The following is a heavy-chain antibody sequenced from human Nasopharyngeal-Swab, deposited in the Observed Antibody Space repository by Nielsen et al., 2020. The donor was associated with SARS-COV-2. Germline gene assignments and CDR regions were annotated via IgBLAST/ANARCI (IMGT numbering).Heavy chain of an antibody. Sequence: GESLKISCAASGFTFSSYSMNWVRQAPGEGLEWVSSISSSSSYIYYADSVKGRFTISRDNAKNSLYLQMNSLRAEDTAVYYCARDRGYSSSPPHDNWGQGTLVTVSS. CDR1: GFTFSSYS. V-gene: IGHV3-21*01. J-gene: IGHJ4*02. CDR2: ISSSSSYI. CDR3: ARDRGYSSSPPHDN. D-gene: IGHD6-13*01.